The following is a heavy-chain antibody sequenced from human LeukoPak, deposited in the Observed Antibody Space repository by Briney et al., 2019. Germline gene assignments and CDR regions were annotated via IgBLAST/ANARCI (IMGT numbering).Heavy chain of an antibody. CDR2: IYHSGST. V-gene: IGHV4-30-2*01. J-gene: IGHJ3*02. Sequence: SETLSLTCTVSGGSISSGGYYWSWIRQPPGKGLEWIGYIYHSGSTYYNPSLKSRVTISVDRSKNQFSLKLSSVTAADTAVYYCASGSGWYLTPRSTLRAPNDAFDIWGQGTMVTVSS. D-gene: IGHD6-19*01. CDR1: GGSISSGGYY. CDR3: ASGSGWYLTPRSTLRAPNDAFDI.